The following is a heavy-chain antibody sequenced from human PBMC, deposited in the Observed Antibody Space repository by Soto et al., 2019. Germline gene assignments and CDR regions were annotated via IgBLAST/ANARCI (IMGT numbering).Heavy chain of an antibody. CDR2: VGDGGGRT. D-gene: IGHD1-26*01. CDR1: GFTFSNYG. CDR3: AGKGIVDGRNHDAFDV. J-gene: IGHJ3*01. Sequence: EVQLVESGGGLVQPGVSLRLSCEASGFTFSNYGMSWVRQGPGKGLEWVSTVGDGGGRTYYADSVKGRFTISRDNSKNTLFLQMNSLIAEDTAIYYCAGKGIVDGRNHDAFDVWGQGTMVIVSS. V-gene: IGHV3-23*04.